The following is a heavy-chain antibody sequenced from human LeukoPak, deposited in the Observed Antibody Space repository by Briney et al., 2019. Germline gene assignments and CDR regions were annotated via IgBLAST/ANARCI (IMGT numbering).Heavy chain of an antibody. CDR3: ARGRSKDY. CDR2: IKYDGSEK. CDR1: GFTFSGYW. J-gene: IGHJ4*02. Sequence: GGSLRLSCAGSGFTFSGYWMSWVRQAPGKGLEWVTNIKYDGSEKYYVDSVKGRFTISRDNDKNSLYLQINSLRVEDTAVYYCARGRSKDYWGQGTLVTVSS. V-gene: IGHV3-7*04. D-gene: IGHD3-10*01.